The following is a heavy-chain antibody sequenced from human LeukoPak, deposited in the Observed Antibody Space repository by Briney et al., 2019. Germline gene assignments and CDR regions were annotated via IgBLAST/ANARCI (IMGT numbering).Heavy chain of an antibody. CDR1: GYTFTSYG. D-gene: IGHD3-3*01. J-gene: IGHJ5*02. Sequence: GASVKVSCKASGYTFTSYGISWVRQAPGQGLEWMGWISAYNGNTNYAQKLQGRVTMTTDTSTSTAYMELRSLRSDDTAVYYCARGGDFWSGYEKGNWFDPWGQGTLVTVSS. V-gene: IGHV1-18*01. CDR2: ISAYNGNT. CDR3: ARGGDFWSGYEKGNWFDP.